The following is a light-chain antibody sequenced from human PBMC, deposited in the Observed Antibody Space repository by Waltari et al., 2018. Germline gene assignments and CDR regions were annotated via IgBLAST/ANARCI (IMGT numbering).Light chain of an antibody. V-gene: IGKV1-39*01. CDR3: QQSSTAPIFT. J-gene: IGKJ3*01. Sequence: DIQMTQSPPSVSASLGDRLNITCRASQSITYSLNWYQQKPGKAPKLLIFGASNLQSGVPVRFTGSGSGTDFTLTISGLQPEDFGTYFCQQSSTAPIFTFGPGTIVDIK. CDR1: QSITYS. CDR2: GAS.